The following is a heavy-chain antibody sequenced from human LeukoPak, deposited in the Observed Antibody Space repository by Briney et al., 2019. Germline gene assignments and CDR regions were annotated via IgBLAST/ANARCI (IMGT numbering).Heavy chain of an antibody. CDR3: ARQGAAGKYYYYYMDV. Sequence: GESLKISCQGSGYNFPIYWIGWVRQMPGQGLEWMGIIYPDDSNTIYGPSFQGQVTISADKSINTAYLEWSSLKASDTAINYCARQGAAGKYYYYYMDVWGKGTTVTVSS. J-gene: IGHJ6*03. CDR1: GYNFPIYW. V-gene: IGHV5-51*01. D-gene: IGHD6-13*01. CDR2: IYPDDSNT.